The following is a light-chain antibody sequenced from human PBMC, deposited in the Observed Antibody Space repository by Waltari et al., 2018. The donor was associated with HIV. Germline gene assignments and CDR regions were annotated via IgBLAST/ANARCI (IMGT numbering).Light chain of an antibody. CDR1: SLRSYY. Sequence: SSELTQDPAVSVALGQTVRITCQGDSLRSYYASWYQQKPGQAPVLVIYGKNNRPSGIPDRFSGSSSGNTASLTITGAQAEDEADYYCNSRDSSGNRNVFGTGTKVTVL. J-gene: IGLJ1*01. CDR2: GKN. CDR3: NSRDSSGNRNV. V-gene: IGLV3-19*01.